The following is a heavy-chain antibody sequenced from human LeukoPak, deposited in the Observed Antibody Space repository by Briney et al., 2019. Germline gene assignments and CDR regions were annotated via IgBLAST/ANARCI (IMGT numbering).Heavy chain of an antibody. J-gene: IGHJ6*03. CDR3: ARGPEGYYYYYYMEV. CDR1: GGTFSSYG. V-gene: IGHV1-69*06. CDR2: IIPIFGTA. Sequence: ASVKVSCKASGGTFSSYGISWVRQAPGQGLEWMGGIIPIFGTANYAQKFQGRVTISADKSTSTAYMELSSLRSEDTAVYYCARGPEGYYYYYYMEVWGTGTTVIVSS.